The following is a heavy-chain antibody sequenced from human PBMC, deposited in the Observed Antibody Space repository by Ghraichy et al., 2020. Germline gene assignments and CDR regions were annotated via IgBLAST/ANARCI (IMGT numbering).Heavy chain of an antibody. V-gene: IGHV2-5*01. Sequence: SGPTLVKPTQTLTLTCTFSGFSLSTSGVGVGWIRQPPGKALEWLALIYWNDDKRYSPSLKSRLTITKDTSKNQVVLTMTNMDPVDTATYYCAHHSRAAVVVAATPGVFDYGRHGTLVTVPP. J-gene: IGHJ4*01. D-gene: IGHD2-15*01. CDR2: IYWNDDK. CDR1: GFSLSTSGVG. CDR3: AHHSRAAVVVAATPGVFDY.